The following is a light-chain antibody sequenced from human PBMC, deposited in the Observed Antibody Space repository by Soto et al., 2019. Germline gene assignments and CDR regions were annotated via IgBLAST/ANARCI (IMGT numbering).Light chain of an antibody. J-gene: IGKJ1*01. CDR2: GAS. Sequence: EIVLTQAPVPLCLSPENRATLSCTASQSVSSSYLAWYQQKPGQAPRLLIYGASSRATGIPDRFSGSVSGTEFTLTISSLQSEDFAVYYCQQYDNWPPWTFGQGTKVDIK. V-gene: IGKV3-20*01. CDR1: QSVSSSY. CDR3: QQYDNWPPWT.